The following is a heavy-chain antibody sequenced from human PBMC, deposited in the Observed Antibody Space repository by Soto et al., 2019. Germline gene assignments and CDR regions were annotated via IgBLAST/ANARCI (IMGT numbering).Heavy chain of an antibody. D-gene: IGHD3-3*01. V-gene: IGHV4-31*03. CDR3: ARTGEVYDFWSGPANGYYYMDV. CDR1: GVSISSVGYY. J-gene: IGHJ6*03. Sequence: SQPLSLTCTVSGVSISSVGYYWRWIRQHPGKGLEWIGYIYYSGSTYYNPSLKSRVTISVDTSKNQFSLKLSSVTAADTAVYYCARTGEVYDFWSGPANGYYYMDVWGKGTTVTVSS. CDR2: IYYSGST.